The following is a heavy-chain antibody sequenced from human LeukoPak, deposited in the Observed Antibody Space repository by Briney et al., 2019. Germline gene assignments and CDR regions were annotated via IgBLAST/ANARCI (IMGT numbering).Heavy chain of an antibody. CDR2: MGGGGCTT. V-gene: IGHV3-23*01. J-gene: IGHJ4*02. D-gene: IGHD6-13*01. CDR1: GFTFSSYA. Sequence: PGGSLRLSCAASGFTFSSYAMSWVRQAPGKGLEWVSRMGGGGCTTSYADSVKGRFTISRDKSKNTLYLEMNSLRAEDTAVYYCAKDARSSWKDFFDYWGQGTLVTV. CDR3: AKDARSSWKDFFDY.